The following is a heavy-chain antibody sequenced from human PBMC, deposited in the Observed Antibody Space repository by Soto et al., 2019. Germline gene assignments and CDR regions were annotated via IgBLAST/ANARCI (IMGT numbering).Heavy chain of an antibody. Sequence: QVQLVESGGGVVQPGRSLRLSCAASGFTFSSYGMHWVRQAPGKGLEWVAVIWYDGSNKYYADSVKGRFTISRDNSKNTLYLQMNSLRAEDTAVYYRARVASDYVWGSYRYGTEHGHDAFDIWGQGTMVTVSS. V-gene: IGHV3-33*01. CDR1: GFTFSSYG. CDR3: ARVASDYVWGSYRYGTEHGHDAFDI. J-gene: IGHJ3*02. CDR2: IWYDGSNK. D-gene: IGHD3-16*02.